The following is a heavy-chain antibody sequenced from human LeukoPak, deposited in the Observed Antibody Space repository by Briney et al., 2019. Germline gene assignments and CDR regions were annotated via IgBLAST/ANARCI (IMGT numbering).Heavy chain of an antibody. CDR3: VRGRYCSSTSCYIDY. J-gene: IGHJ4*02. CDR1: GFSFSNYA. D-gene: IGHD2-2*02. V-gene: IGHV3-23*01. Sequence: PGGSLRLSCAASGFSFSNYAMGWVRQAPGKGLEWVSSISGSGDSTYYADSVKGRFTISRDNSKNTLYLQMNSRRAEDTAVYYCVRGRYCSSTSCYIDYWGQGTLVTVSS. CDR2: ISGSGDST.